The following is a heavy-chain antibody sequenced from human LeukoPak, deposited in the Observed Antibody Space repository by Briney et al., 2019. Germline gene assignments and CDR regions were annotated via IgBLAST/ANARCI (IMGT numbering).Heavy chain of an antibody. J-gene: IGHJ6*02. V-gene: IGHV3-33*01. Sequence: GGSLKLSCAASGFTFSSYGMHWVRQAPGKGLEWVAVIGYDGSNKYYADSVKGRFTISRDNSKNTLYLQMNSLRAEDTAVYYCARDPTYYYDSSGYYGMDVWGQGTTVTVSS. CDR1: GFTFSSYG. CDR3: ARDPTYYYDSSGYYGMDV. D-gene: IGHD3-22*01. CDR2: IGYDGSNK.